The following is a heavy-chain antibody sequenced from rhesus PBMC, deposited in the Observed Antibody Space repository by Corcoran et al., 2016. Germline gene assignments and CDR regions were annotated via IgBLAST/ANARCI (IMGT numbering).Heavy chain of an antibody. V-gene: IGHV2-1*01. D-gene: IGHD3-3*01. Sequence: QVTLKESGPALVKPTQTLTLTCTFSGFSRSTSGMGVGWTRQPPGTTLEWVANIYWDDDKRYSTSLQSRLTISKDNSKNQVVLTMTNMYPVDTATYYCARAHYYNFWSGYYTGYFDYWGQGVLVTVSS. J-gene: IGHJ4*01. CDR1: GFSRSTSGMG. CDR2: IYWDDDK. CDR3: ARAHYYNFWSGYYTGYFDY.